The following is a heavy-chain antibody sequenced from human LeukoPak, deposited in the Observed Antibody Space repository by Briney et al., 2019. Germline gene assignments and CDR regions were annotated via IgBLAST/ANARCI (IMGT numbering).Heavy chain of an antibody. CDR2: ITGSGGTT. D-gene: IGHD1-1*01. CDR3: AKDGTGTTLNY. CDR1: GFTINNYA. V-gene: IGHV3-23*01. Sequence: GGSLRLSCAASGFTINNYAVSWVRQAPGKGLEWVSGITGSGGTTLYADSVKGRFTISRDNYKNTLFLRMNSLRAEDTAVYYCAKDGTGTTLNYWGQGTLVTVSS. J-gene: IGHJ4*02.